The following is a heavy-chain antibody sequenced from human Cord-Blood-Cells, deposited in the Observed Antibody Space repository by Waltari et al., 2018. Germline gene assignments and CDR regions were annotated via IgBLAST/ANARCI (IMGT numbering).Heavy chain of an antibody. CDR2: IFSNDEK. D-gene: IGHD6-6*01. Sequence: QVTLKESGPVLVKPTETLTLTCTVSGFSLSNARMGVSWIRQPPGKALEWLAHIFSNDEKSYSTSLKSRPTISKDTSKSQVVLTMTNMDPVDTATYYCARITDWYSSSLCVDYWGQGTLVTVSS. CDR1: GFSLSNARMG. J-gene: IGHJ4*02. CDR3: ARITDWYSSSLCVDY. V-gene: IGHV2-26*01.